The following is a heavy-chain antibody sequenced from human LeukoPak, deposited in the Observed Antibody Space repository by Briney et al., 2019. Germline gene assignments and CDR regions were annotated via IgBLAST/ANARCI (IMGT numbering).Heavy chain of an antibody. J-gene: IGHJ5*02. D-gene: IGHD2-8*02. CDR2: ISYDGSNK. V-gene: IGHV3-30*18. CDR1: GFTFSTYA. Sequence: PGGSLRLSCAASGFTFSTYAMHWVRQAPGKGLEWVAVISYDGSNKYYADSVKGRFTISRDNSKNTLYLQMNTLRAEDTAVYYCAKDVSWYWFDPWGQGTLVTVSS. CDR3: AKDVSWYWFDP.